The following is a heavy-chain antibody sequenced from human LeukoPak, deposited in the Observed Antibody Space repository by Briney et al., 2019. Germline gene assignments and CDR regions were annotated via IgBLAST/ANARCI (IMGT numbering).Heavy chain of an antibody. D-gene: IGHD3-22*01. Sequence: GGSLRLSCAASGFTFSSYSMNWVRQAPGKGLEWVSSISSSSSYIYYADSVKGRFTISRDNAKNSLYLQMNSLRAEDTAVYYCARDNGYDSSGYYYDASPGAFDYWGQGTLVTVSS. V-gene: IGHV3-21*01. CDR3: ARDNGYDSSGYYYDASPGAFDY. J-gene: IGHJ4*02. CDR2: ISSSSSYI. CDR1: GFTFSSYS.